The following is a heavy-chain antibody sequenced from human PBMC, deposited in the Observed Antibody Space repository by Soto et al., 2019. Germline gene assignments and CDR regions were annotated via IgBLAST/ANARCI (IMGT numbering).Heavy chain of an antibody. D-gene: IGHD3-16*02. CDR3: AKDLQFWGSYRSPFDY. CDR1: GFTFSSYA. V-gene: IGHV3-23*01. J-gene: IGHJ4*02. CDR2: ISGSGGST. Sequence: PGGSLSLSCAASGFTFSSYAMSWVRQAPGKGLEWVSAISGSGGSTYYADSVKGRFTISRDNSKNTLYLQMNSLRAEDTAVYYCAKDLQFWGSYRSPFDYWGQGTLVTVSS.